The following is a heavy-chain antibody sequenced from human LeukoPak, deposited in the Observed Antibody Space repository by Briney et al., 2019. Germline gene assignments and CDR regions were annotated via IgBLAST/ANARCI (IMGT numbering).Heavy chain of an antibody. CDR1: GFTFSSYA. CDR2: ISGSGGST. Sequence: PGGSLRLSCAASGFTFSSYAMSWVRQAPGKGLEWVSAISGSGGSTYYADSVKGRFTISRDNSKNTLYLQMNSLRAEDTAVYYCARVLRCSSTSCYSEEGSFDYWGQGTLVTVSS. J-gene: IGHJ4*02. D-gene: IGHD2-2*01. CDR3: ARVLRCSSTSCYSEEGSFDY. V-gene: IGHV3-23*01.